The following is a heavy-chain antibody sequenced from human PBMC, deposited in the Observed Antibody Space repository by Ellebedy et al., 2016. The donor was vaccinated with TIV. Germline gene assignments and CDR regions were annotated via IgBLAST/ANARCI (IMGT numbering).Heavy chain of an antibody. CDR1: GASITSSNW. Sequence: SETLSLTXAVSGASITSSNWWSWVRQPPGKGLEWIGEISHSGSTNYNPSLKSRVIISADKSKNLFSLKLTSVTAADTAVYYCARDGRETMDVWGQGTSVTVSS. D-gene: IGHD1-26*01. CDR3: ARDGRETMDV. V-gene: IGHV4-4*02. CDR2: ISHSGST. J-gene: IGHJ6*02.